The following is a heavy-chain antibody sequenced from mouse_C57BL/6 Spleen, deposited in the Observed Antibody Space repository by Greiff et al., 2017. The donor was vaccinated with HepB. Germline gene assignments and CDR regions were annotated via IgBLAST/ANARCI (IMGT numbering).Heavy chain of an antibody. V-gene: IGHV1-74*01. J-gene: IGHJ4*01. CDR2: IHPSDSDT. D-gene: IGHD2-1*01. CDR3: AIAYGNSLYYAMDY. Sequence: VQLQQPGAELVKPGASVKVSCKASGYTFTSYWMHWVKQRPGQGLEWIGRIHPSDSDTNYNQKFKGKATLTVDKSSSTAYMQRSSLTSEDSAVYYCAIAYGNSLYYAMDYWGQGTSVTVSS. CDR1: GYTFTSYW.